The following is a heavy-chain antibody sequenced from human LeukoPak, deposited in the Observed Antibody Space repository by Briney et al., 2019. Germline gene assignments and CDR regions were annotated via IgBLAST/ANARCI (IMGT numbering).Heavy chain of an antibody. Sequence: ASVKVSCKASGGTFSSYGVSWVRQAPGQGLEWMGWINPNSGGTNYAQKFQGRVTMTRDTSISTAYMELSRLRSDDTAVYYCARGGSSSWYLFNWGQGTLVTVSS. J-gene: IGHJ4*02. V-gene: IGHV1-2*02. CDR2: INPNSGGT. CDR3: ARGGSSSWYLFN. D-gene: IGHD6-13*01. CDR1: GGTFSSYG.